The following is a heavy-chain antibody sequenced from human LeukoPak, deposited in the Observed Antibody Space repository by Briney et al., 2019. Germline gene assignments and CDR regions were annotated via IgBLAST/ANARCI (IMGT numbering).Heavy chain of an antibody. D-gene: IGHD3-16*01. Sequence: SETLSLTCTVSGGSISSSSYYWGWIRQPPGKGLEWIGSIYYSGSTYYNPSLKSRVTISVDTSKNQFSLKLSSVTAADTAVYYCASQRGPYRTSVFDYWGQGTLVTVSS. V-gene: IGHV4-39*07. CDR3: ASQRGPYRTSVFDY. CDR1: GGSISSSSYY. CDR2: IYYSGST. J-gene: IGHJ4*02.